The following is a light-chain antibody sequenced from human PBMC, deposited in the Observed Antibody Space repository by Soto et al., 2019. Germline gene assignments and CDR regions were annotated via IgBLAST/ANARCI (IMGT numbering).Light chain of an antibody. CDR3: QHYASSPLT. CDR1: QSVRSGY. CDR2: GAS. Sequence: EIVLTQSPGTLSLSPGERATLSCRASQSVRSGYLAWYQQKPGQSPRLLIYGASGRATGIPDRFSGSGSGTDFTLTISRLEPEDFAVYYCQHYASSPLTFGGGTKGDIK. V-gene: IGKV3-20*01. J-gene: IGKJ4*01.